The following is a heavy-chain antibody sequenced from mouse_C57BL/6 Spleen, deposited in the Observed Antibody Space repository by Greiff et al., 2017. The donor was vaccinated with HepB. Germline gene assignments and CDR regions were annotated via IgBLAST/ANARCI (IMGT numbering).Heavy chain of an antibody. V-gene: IGHV5-4*01. CDR1: GFTFSSYA. D-gene: IGHD2-4*01. CDR2: ISDGGSYT. CDR3: ASRYDYQRGAMDY. Sequence: DVQLVESGGGLVKPGGSLKLSCAASGFTFSSYAMSWVRQTPEKRLEWVATISDGGSYTYYPDNVKGRFTISRDNAKNNLYLQMSHLKSEDTAMYYCASRYDYQRGAMDYWGQGTSVTVSS. J-gene: IGHJ4*01.